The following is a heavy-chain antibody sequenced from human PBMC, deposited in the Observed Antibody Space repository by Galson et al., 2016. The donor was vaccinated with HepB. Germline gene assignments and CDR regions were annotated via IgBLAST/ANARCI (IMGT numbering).Heavy chain of an antibody. CDR2: IYSKGST. Sequence: TLSLTCTVSGGSIRSTYHWSWIRHRPGKGLEWIGYIYSKGSTYYNPSFKSRLTISLDTSKNQFSLNLTSVTAADTAVYYCAGQHVLMVTANLGWYFDLWGRGTLVTVSS. D-gene: IGHD2-21*02. CDR1: GGSIRSTYH. V-gene: IGHV4-31*03. CDR3: AGQHVLMVTANLGWYFDL. J-gene: IGHJ2*01.